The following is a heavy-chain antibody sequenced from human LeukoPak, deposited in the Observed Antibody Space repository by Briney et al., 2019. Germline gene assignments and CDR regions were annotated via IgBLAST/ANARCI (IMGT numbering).Heavy chain of an antibody. CDR1: GGTFSSYA. D-gene: IGHD2-21*02. J-gene: IGHJ4*02. V-gene: IGHV1-69*04. Sequence: SVKVSCKASGGTFSSYAISWVRQAPGQGLEWMGRIIPILGIANYAQKFQGRVTITADKSTSTAYMELSSLRSEDTAVYYCARGKIYCGGDCYFDYWGQGTLVTVSS. CDR3: ARGKIYCGGDCYFDY. CDR2: IIPILGIA.